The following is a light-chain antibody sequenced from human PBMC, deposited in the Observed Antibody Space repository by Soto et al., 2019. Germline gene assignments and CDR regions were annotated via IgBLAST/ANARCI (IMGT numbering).Light chain of an antibody. Sequence: DIQMTQSPSSLSASVGDRVTITYRASQGIRHYLAWYQQKPGKVPKLLIYEASNLQSGVPDRFSGSGSGTDFTLTISRLEPEDFAVYYCQQYGSSGTFGQGTKVDI. CDR1: QGIRHY. J-gene: IGKJ1*01. CDR2: EAS. CDR3: QQYGSSGT. V-gene: IGKV1-27*01.